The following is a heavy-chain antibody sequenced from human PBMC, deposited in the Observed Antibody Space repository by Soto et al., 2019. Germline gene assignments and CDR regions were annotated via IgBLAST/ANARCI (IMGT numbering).Heavy chain of an antibody. CDR1: GFTFSSYAM. CDR3: ARSSGVSATNWFDA. J-gene: IGHJ5*02. Sequence: GSLRLSCAASGFTFSSYAMSWVRQAPGKGLEWIGEIYYSGNTNYNPSLTSRVTMSIDKSKNQFFLNLTSVTAADTAVYYCARSSGVSATNWFDAWGQGTLVTVSS. CDR2: IYYSGNT. V-gene: IGHV4-4*02. D-gene: IGHD3-10*01.